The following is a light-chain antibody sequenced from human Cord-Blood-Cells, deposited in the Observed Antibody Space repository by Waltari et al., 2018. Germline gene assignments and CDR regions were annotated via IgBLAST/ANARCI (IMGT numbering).Light chain of an antibody. CDR1: SSDVGSYNL. Sequence: QSALTQPASVSGSPGQSITISCPGTSSDVGSYNLVSWYQQHPGKAPKLMIYEGSKRPSGVLHLFSGSKSGNTASLTISGLQAEDEADYYCCSYAGSSTWVFGGGTKLTVL. V-gene: IGLV2-23*01. CDR2: EGS. CDR3: CSYAGSSTWV. J-gene: IGLJ3*02.